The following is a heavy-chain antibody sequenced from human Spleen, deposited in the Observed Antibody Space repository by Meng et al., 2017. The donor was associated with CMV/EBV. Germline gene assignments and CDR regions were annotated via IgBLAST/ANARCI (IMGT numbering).Heavy chain of an antibody. V-gene: IGHV4-34*01. D-gene: IGHD3-16*02. CDR1: GGSFSGYH. J-gene: IGHJ6*02. CDR2: ITHSGST. Sequence: SETLSLTCAVYGGSFSGYHWSWIRQPPGKGVEWIGEITHSGSTNYNPSLKSRVTISVDTSKNQFSLKLSSVTAVNTAVYYCARGLVMITFGGVIVPYGMDVWGQGTTVTVSS. CDR3: ARGLVMITFGGVIVPYGMDV.